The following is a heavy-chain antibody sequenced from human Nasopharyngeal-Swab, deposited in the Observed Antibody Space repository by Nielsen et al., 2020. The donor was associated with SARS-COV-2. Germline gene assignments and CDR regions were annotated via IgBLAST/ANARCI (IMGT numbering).Heavy chain of an antibody. CDR2: IYYSGST. J-gene: IGHJ1*01. Sequence: SETLSLTCTVSGGSISSYYWSWIRQPPGKGLEWIGYIYYSGSTNYNPSLKSRVTISVDTSKNQFSLKLSSVTAADTAVYYCARPYDSSGYFRGHRSYFQHWGQGTLVTVSS. V-gene: IGHV4-59*12. CDR1: GGSISSYY. CDR3: ARPYDSSGYFRGHRSYFQH. D-gene: IGHD3-22*01.